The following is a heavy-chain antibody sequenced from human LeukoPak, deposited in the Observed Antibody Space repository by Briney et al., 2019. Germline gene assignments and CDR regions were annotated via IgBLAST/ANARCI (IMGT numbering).Heavy chain of an antibody. CDR2: ISNSGNTI. Sequence: GGSLRLPCAASGFTFSDWFVSWIRQAPGTGLEWVSYISNSGNTIYYADSVKGRFTISRDNAKNSLYLQMNSLRAEDTAVYYCARGLSSSWRTFDYWGQGTLVTVSS. CDR3: ARGLSSSWRTFDY. CDR1: GFTFSDWF. J-gene: IGHJ4*02. V-gene: IGHV3-11*04. D-gene: IGHD6-13*01.